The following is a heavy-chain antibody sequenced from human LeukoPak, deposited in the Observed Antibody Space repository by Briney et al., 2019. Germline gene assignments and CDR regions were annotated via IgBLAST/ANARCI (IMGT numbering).Heavy chain of an antibody. CDR1: XXXXXTXW. CDR3: VSSWTIGY. J-gene: IGHJ4*02. D-gene: IGHD3/OR15-3a*01. CDR2: INQDGSQK. Sequence: PGGSXXXXXAXXXXXXXTXWMNWVRQAPGXGLEWVANINQDGSQKNYVDSVKGRFTISRDNAKNSLYLQMDSLRVEDAAVYYCVSSWTIGYWGQGTLVTVSS. V-gene: IGHV3-7*01.